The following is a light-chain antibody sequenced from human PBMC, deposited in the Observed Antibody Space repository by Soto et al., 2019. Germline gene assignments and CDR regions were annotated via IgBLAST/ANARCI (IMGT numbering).Light chain of an antibody. J-gene: IGKJ1*01. CDR1: QSVSNNY. Sequence: EIVLTQSPGTLSLSPGERATLSCRTSQSVSNNYLAWYQQKPGQAPRLLIYGASSRATGIPDRFSGSGSGTDFTLSISRLEPEDFAVYYCQQYGSIPWTFGQGTKVEIK. V-gene: IGKV3-20*01. CDR3: QQYGSIPWT. CDR2: GAS.